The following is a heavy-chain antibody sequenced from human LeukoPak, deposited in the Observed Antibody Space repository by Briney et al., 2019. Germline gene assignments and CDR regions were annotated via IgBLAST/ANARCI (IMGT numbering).Heavy chain of an antibody. CDR2: IYTSGST. V-gene: IGHV4-4*07. Sequence: SETLSLTCTVSGGSISSYYWSWIRQPAGKGLEWIGRIYTSGSTNYNPSLKSRVTMSVDTSKNQFSLKLSSVTAADTAVYYCARGKNGLELGSYYYYYMDVWGKGTTVTVSS. CDR1: GGSISSYY. D-gene: IGHD1-7*01. CDR3: ARGKNGLELGSYYYYYMDV. J-gene: IGHJ6*03.